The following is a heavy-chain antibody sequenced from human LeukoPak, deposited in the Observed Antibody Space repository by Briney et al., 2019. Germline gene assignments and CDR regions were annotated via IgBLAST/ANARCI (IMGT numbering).Heavy chain of an antibody. V-gene: IGHV3-48*01. D-gene: IGHD2-15*01. CDR1: GFTFSSYS. Sequence: GGSLRLSCVASGFTFSSYSMNWVRQAPGKGLEWVSYISSSSTIYYADSVKGRFTISRDNAKNSLYLQMNSLRAEDTAVYYCAKDQLRVGDNFQYWGQGTLVTVCS. J-gene: IGHJ1*01. CDR3: AKDQLRVGDNFQY. CDR2: ISSSSTI.